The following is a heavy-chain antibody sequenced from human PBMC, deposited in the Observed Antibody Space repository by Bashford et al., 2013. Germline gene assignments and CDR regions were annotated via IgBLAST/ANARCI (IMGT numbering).Heavy chain of an antibody. V-gene: IGHV1-69*06. CDR3: ARDYSRDAYNYPLY. CDR1: GGTLSNNA. J-gene: IGHJ4*02. D-gene: IGHD5-24*01. CDR2: IIPISGTA. Sequence: SVKVSCKATGGTLSNNAISWVRQAPGQGLEWMGGIIPISGTANYAQKFQGRVTITADKSTSTAYMELSSLRSEDTAVYYCARDYSRDAYNYPLYWGQGTLVTVSS.